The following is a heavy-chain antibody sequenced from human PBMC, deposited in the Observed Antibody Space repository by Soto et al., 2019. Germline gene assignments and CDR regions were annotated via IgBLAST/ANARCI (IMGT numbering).Heavy chain of an antibody. V-gene: IGHV3-30*04. CDR2: ISYDGSNK. CDR1: GFTFSDYP. CDR3: AILAVAGQYYFDY. D-gene: IGHD6-19*01. Sequence: PGGSLRLSCAASGFTFSDYPMHWVRQAPGKGLEWVAVISYDGSNKYYADSVKGRFTISRDNSKNTLYLQMNSLRAEDTAVYYCAILAVAGQYYFDYWGQGTLVTVSS. J-gene: IGHJ4*02.